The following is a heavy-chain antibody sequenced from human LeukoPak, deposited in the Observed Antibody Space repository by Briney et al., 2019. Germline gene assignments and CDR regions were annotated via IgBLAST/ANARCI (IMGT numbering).Heavy chain of an antibody. V-gene: IGHV3-23*01. J-gene: IGHJ1*01. CDR1: GFTFSSYA. D-gene: IGHD1-1*01. Sequence: TGGSLRLSCAASGFTFSSYAMSWVRQAPGKGLEWVSLISGSGGSTDYADSVKGRFTISRDNSKNTLSLQMNSLRAEDTAVYYCAKDPATTGTAEYFQHWGQGTLVTVSS. CDR2: ISGSGGST. CDR3: AKDPATTGTAEYFQH.